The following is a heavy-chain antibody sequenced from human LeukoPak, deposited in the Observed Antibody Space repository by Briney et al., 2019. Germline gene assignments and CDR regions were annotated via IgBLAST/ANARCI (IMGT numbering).Heavy chain of an antibody. V-gene: IGHV1-69*11. CDR3: TRVNLRGSQYNWFDP. CDR1: GYTFTSYG. Sequence: ASVKVSCKASGYTFTSYGISWVRQAPGQGLEWMGKITPIIDSAKYSQKFRDRLTITGDSSTGTAYMELSSLTPEDTALYYCTRVNLRGSQYNWFDPSGQGTQVIVSS. J-gene: IGHJ5*02. CDR2: ITPIIDSA. D-gene: IGHD1-26*01.